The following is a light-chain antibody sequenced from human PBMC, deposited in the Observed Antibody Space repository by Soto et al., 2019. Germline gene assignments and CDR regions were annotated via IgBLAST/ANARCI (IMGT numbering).Light chain of an antibody. CDR1: QSVSSTS. Sequence: EIVLTQSPGTLCLSPGDRATLSCRASQSVSSTSLAWYQQKPGQAPRLLIYGASSRATGIPDRFSGSGSGTEFTLTISSLQAGDEAVYHCQQYYNTPYTFGQGTKLEIK. CDR3: QQYYNTPYT. J-gene: IGKJ2*01. CDR2: GAS. V-gene: IGKV3-20*01.